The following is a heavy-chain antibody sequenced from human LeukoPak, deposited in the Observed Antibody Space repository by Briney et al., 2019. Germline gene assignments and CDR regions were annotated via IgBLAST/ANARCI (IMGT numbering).Heavy chain of an antibody. D-gene: IGHD6-19*01. V-gene: IGHV4-59*01. CDR3: AREESSGWFFDY. J-gene: IGHJ4*02. CDR2: IYYSGST. CDR1: GGSISSYY. Sequence: SETLSLTCTVSGGSISSYYWSWIRQPPGKGLEWIGYIYYSGSTNYNPSLKSRVTISVDTSENQFSLKLSSVTAADTAVYYCAREESSGWFFDYWGQGTLVTVSS.